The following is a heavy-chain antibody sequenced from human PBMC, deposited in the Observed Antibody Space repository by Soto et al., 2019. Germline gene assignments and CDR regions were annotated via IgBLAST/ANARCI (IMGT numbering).Heavy chain of an antibody. V-gene: IGHV4-31*03. Sequence: SETLSLTCTVSGGSISSGGYYWSWIRQHPGKGLEWIGYIYYSGSTYYNPSLKSRVTISVDTSKNQFSLKLSSVTAADTAVYYCARTNRQLTEHDFDYWGQGTLVTVSS. CDR1: GGSISSGGYY. CDR2: IYYSGST. J-gene: IGHJ4*02. D-gene: IGHD5-18*01. CDR3: ARTNRQLTEHDFDY.